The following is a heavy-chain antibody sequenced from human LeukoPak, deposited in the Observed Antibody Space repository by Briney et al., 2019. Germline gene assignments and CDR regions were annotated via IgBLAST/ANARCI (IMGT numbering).Heavy chain of an antibody. CDR2: ILVAGDT. Sequence: GGSLRLSCAASGFAFSNYDMHWVRQSTRKGLEWVAHILVAGDTQYADSVKGRFTISRDNAKRSVFLQMGNLTEGDRAVYYCIRDRLGERPFEIWGQGTMVSVSS. D-gene: IGHD3-10*01. V-gene: IGHV3-13*01. CDR1: GFAFSNYD. CDR3: IRDRLGERPFEI. J-gene: IGHJ3*02.